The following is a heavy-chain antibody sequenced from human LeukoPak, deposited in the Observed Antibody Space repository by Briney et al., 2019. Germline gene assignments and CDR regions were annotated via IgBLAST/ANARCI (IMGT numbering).Heavy chain of an antibody. D-gene: IGHD2-2*02. Sequence: PSETLSLTCTVSGGSISSYYWSWIRQPPGKGLEWIGEINHSGSTNYNPSLKSRVTISVDTSKNQFSLKLSSVTAADTAVYYCAARPRYPRRAFGIWGQGTMVTVSS. CDR2: INHSGST. CDR1: GGSISSYY. V-gene: IGHV4-34*01. J-gene: IGHJ3*02. CDR3: AARPRYPRRAFGI.